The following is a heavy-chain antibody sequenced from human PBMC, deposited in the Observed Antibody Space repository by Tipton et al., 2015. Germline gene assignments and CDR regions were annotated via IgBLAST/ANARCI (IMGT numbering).Heavy chain of an antibody. CDR1: AYSISSDYY. J-gene: IGHJ4*02. Sequence: TLSLTCAVSAYSISSDYYWGWIRQSPGKGLEWIGYIRNSRYTFYNPSLESRVTISVHTSKNQFSLKLISVAAADTAVYHCARDSFGYYSFDSWGPGTLVTVSS. CDR3: ARDSFGYYSFDS. V-gene: IGHV4-38-2*01. D-gene: IGHD3-22*01. CDR2: IRNSRYT.